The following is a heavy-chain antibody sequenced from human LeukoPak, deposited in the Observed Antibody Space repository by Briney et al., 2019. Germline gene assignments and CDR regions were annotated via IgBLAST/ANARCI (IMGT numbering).Heavy chain of an antibody. V-gene: IGHV3-30*18. J-gene: IGHJ4*02. CDR2: ISYDGSNK. CDR1: EFTFSSYG. Sequence: GGSLRLSCAASEFTFSSYGMHWVRQAPGKGLEWVAVISYDGSNKYYADSVKGRFTISRDNSKNTLYLQMNSLRAEDTAVYYCAKGDFDYWGQGTLVTVSS. CDR3: AKGDFDY.